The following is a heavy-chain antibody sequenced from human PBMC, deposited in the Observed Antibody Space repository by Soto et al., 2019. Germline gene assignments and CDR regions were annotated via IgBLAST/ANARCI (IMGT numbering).Heavy chain of an antibody. D-gene: IGHD2-15*01. CDR2: IVVGSGNT. CDR3: AAGYCSGGSCYPEYFQH. Sequence: SVKVSCKASGFTFTSSAMQWVRQARGQRLEWIGWIVVGSGNTNYAQKFQERVTITRDMSTSTAYMELSSLRSEDTAVYYCAAGYCSGGSCYPEYFQHWGQGTLVTVSS. V-gene: IGHV1-58*02. CDR1: GFTFTSSA. J-gene: IGHJ1*01.